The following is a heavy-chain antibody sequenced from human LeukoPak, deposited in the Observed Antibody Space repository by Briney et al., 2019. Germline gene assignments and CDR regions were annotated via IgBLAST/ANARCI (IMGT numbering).Heavy chain of an antibody. CDR1: GYTFTSYG. D-gene: IGHD4-11*01. CDR3: ARGDYSSSLEGLAF. CDR2: IHPGGGST. V-gene: IGHV1-46*01. Sequence: GASVKVSCKASGYTFTSYGISWVRQAPGQGLECMGIIHPGGGSTTYAPSFQGRVSLTRDMSTRTVYLELSSLTTEDTAVYYCARGDYSSSLEGLAFWGQGTLVTVSS. J-gene: IGHJ4*02.